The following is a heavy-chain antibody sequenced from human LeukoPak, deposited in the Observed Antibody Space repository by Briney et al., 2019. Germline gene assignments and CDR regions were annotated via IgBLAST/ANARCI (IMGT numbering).Heavy chain of an antibody. V-gene: IGHV1-69*04. CDR3: ARDSLRYYDSSGYYVYFDY. J-gene: IGHJ4*02. CDR2: IIPILGIA. Sequence: VKVSCKASGGTFSSYAISWVRQAPGQGLEWMGRIIPILGIANYAQKFQGRVTITADKSTSTAYTELSSLRSEDTAVYYCARDSLRYYDSSGYYVYFDYWGQGTLVTVSS. CDR1: GGTFSSYA. D-gene: IGHD3-22*01.